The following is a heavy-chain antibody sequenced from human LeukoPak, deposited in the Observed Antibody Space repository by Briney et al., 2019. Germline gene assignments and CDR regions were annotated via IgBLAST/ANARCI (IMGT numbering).Heavy chain of an antibody. CDR3: ARATYGSGSPDY. V-gene: IGHV4-59*10. CDR1: GGSFSGYY. D-gene: IGHD3-10*01. J-gene: IGHJ4*02. CDR2: IYTSGST. Sequence: PSETLSLTCAVYGGSFSGYYWSWIRQPAGKGLEWIGRIYTSGSTNYNPSLKSRVTISVDTSKNQFSLKLSSVTAADTAVYYCARATYGSGSPDYWGQGTLVTVSS.